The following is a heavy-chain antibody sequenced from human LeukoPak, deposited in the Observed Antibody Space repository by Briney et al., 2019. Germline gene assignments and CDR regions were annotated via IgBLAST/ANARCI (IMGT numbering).Heavy chain of an antibody. CDR3: ARVGATLTTTLDYFYA. Sequence: ASVKVSCKASGYTFTNYAMNWVRQAPGQGLEWMGLINTNTGNPTYAQGFTGRFVFSLDTSVSTAYLQISSLKAEDTAVYYCARVGATLTTTLDYFYAWGQGTLVTVSS. CDR1: GYTFTNYA. J-gene: IGHJ4*02. V-gene: IGHV7-4-1*02. CDR2: INTNTGNP. D-gene: IGHD4-11*01.